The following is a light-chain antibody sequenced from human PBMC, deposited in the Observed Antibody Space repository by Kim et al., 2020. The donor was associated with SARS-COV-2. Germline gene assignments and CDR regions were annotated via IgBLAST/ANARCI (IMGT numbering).Light chain of an antibody. J-gene: IGLJ2*01. V-gene: IGLV1-40*01. Sequence: SVLTQPPSVSGAPGQRVTISCTGSSSNIGAGRNVHWYQQLPGTAPKLVLYGNGNRPSGVPDRFSGSKSGTSASLAITGLQAEDEADYCCQSYDTSLSVYVVFGGGTQLTVL. CDR1: SSNIGAGRN. CDR2: GNG. CDR3: QSYDTSLSVYVV.